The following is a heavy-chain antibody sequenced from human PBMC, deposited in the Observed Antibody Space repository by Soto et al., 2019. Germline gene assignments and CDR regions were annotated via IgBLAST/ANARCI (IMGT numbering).Heavy chain of an antibody. J-gene: IGHJ6*03. D-gene: IGHD3-3*01. Sequence: SETLSLTCTVSGGSISSSSYYWGWIRQPPGKGLEWIGSIYYSGSTYYNPSLKSRVTISVDTSKNQFSLKLSSVTAADTAVYYCARRGPIARYDFWSPYYYYYMDVWGKGTTVTVSS. V-gene: IGHV4-39*01. CDR1: GGSISSSSYY. CDR2: IYYSGST. CDR3: ARRGPIARYDFWSPYYYYYMDV.